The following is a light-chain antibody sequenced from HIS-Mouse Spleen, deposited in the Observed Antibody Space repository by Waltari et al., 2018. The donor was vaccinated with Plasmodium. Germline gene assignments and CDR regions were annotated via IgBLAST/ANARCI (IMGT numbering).Light chain of an antibody. J-gene: IGLJ1*01. CDR3: CSYAGSSTYV. CDR2: EGS. Sequence: QSALTQPASVSGSPGQSLTISCPGTSSAVGSYNLVSWYQQHPGKAPKLMIYEGSTRPSGVSNRFSGSKSGNTASLTISGLQAEDEADYYCCSYAGSSTYVFGTGTKVTVL. V-gene: IGLV2-23*01. CDR1: SSAVGSYNL.